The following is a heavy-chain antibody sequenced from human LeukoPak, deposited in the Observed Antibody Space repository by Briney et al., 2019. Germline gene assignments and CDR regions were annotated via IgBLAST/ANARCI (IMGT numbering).Heavy chain of an antibody. CDR1: GFTFSSYA. V-gene: IGHV3-23*01. D-gene: IGHD6-19*01. CDR3: VSPKYSSAWFFDY. Sequence: GGSLRLSCAASGFTFSSYAMSWVRQAPGRGLEWVSAISGSGGSTYYADSVKGRFTISRDNSKNTLYLQMNSLRAEDTAVYYCVSPKYSSAWFFDYWDQGTLVTVSS. CDR2: ISGSGGST. J-gene: IGHJ4*02.